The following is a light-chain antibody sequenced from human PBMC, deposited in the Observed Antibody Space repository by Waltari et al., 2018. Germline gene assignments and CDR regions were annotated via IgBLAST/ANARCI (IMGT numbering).Light chain of an antibody. V-gene: IGLV4-69*01. CDR3: QTWGTGIVV. Sequence: QLVLTQSPSASASLGASVKLTCTLRSGHSSYAIAWHKQQPEKGPRYLMKLNSDGSHSKGDGIPDRFSGSSSGAERYLTISSLQSEDEADYYCQTWGTGIVVFGGGTKLTVL. J-gene: IGLJ2*01. CDR2: LNSDGSH. CDR1: SGHSSYA.